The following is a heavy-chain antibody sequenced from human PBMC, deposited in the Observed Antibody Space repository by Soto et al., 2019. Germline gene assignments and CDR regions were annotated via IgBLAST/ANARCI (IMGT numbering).Heavy chain of an antibody. J-gene: IGHJ4*02. D-gene: IGHD4-17*01. CDR3: ARSHDYGAFGSDY. CDR1: GFTFSAYW. CDR2: INSDGSTT. Sequence: EVQLVESGGGLVQPGGSLRLSCAASGFTFSAYWMHWVRQAPGKGLVWVSRINSDGSTTDYADSVKGRFTISRDNAKKTQYLQMNSPRATERAVYYCARSHDYGAFGSDYWGRGTLVTVSS. V-gene: IGHV3-74*01.